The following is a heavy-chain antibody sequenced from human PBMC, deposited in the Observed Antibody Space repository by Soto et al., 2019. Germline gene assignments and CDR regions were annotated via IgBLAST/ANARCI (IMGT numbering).Heavy chain of an antibody. V-gene: IGHV3-48*02. J-gene: IGHJ6*04. D-gene: IGHD6-13*01. CDR1: GFTFSSYS. Sequence: GVSLLLSCAASGFTFSSYSMNWVRQAPGKGLEWVSYISSSSSTIYYADSVKGRFTISRDNAKNSLYLQMNSLRDEDTAVYYCARDDGYCSSRYAYYYGLEVWGKATTVSVSS. CDR2: ISSSSSTI. CDR3: ARDDGYCSSRYAYYYGLEV.